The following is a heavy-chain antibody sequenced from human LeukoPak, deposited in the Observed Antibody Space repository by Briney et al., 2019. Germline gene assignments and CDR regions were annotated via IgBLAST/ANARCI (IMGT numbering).Heavy chain of an antibody. CDR3: VRDRDIAYLRADF. CDR1: GFTFTNHE. V-gene: IGHV3-48*03. D-gene: IGHD5-12*01. CDR2: ITTSGSTI. Sequence: GGSLRLSCVASGFTFTNHEMNWVRQAPGKGLEWVSYITTSGSTIYYADSVKGRFTIPRDNAKNSLYLQMNSLRAEDTAVYYCVRDRDIAYLRADFWGQGTLVTVSS. J-gene: IGHJ4*02.